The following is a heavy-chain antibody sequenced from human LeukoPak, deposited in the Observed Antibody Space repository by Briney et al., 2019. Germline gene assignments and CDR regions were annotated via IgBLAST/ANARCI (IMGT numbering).Heavy chain of an antibody. D-gene: IGHD3-3*01. CDR3: ASTIFGVVTTMDV. CDR2: INHSGST. Sequence: SETLSLTCAVYGGSFSGYYWSWIRQPPGKGLEWIGEINHSGSTNYNPSLKSRVTISVDTSKNQFSLKLSSVTAADTAVYYCASTIFGVVTTMDVWGQGTTVTVSS. V-gene: IGHV4-34*01. J-gene: IGHJ6*02. CDR1: GGSFSGYY.